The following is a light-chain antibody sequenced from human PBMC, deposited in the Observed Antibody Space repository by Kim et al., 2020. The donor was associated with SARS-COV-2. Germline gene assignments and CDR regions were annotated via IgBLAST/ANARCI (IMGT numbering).Light chain of an antibody. CDR3: SSYTGSGTLV. Sequence: QSALTQPASVSGSPGQSITMSCTGTSSDVGGYNYVSWYQQYPGKVPKLLIYDVSNRPAGVSNRFSGTKSGNTASLTISGLQAEDGADYYCSSYTGSGTLVFGGGTQLTVL. V-gene: IGLV2-14*03. CDR2: DVS. CDR1: SSDVGGYNY. J-gene: IGLJ2*01.